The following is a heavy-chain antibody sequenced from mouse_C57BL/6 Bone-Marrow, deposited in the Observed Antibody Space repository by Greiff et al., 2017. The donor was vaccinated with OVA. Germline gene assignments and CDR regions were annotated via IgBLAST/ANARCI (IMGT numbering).Heavy chain of an antibody. CDR1: GFNIKDDY. V-gene: IGHV14-4*01. J-gene: IGHJ1*03. CDR2: IDPENGDT. CDR3: TTRGYGSSFLYWYFDV. Sequence: EVQLQESGAELVRPGASVKLSCTASGFNIKDDYMHWVKQRPEQGLEWIGWIDPENGDTEYASKFQGKATIPADTSSNTAYLQLSSLTSEDTAVYYCTTRGYGSSFLYWYFDVWGTGTTVTVSS. D-gene: IGHD1-1*01.